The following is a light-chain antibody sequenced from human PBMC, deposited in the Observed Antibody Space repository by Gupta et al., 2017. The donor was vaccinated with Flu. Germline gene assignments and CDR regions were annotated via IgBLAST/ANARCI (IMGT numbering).Light chain of an antibody. CDR1: NSNIGAGDD. CDR3: QSYDTSLGAYV. CDR2: GHT. Sequence: VTISCTGSNSNIGAGDDVHWYQQLPGTAPKLLLYGHTNRPSGVPDRFSGSKSATSAALAITGLQTEDEADYDCQSYDTSLGAYVFGAGTKVTGL. J-gene: IGLJ1*01. V-gene: IGLV1-40*01.